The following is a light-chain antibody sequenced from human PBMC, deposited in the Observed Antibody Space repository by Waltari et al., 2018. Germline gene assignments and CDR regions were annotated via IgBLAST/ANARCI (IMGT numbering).Light chain of an antibody. Sequence: EIVMTQSPATLSVSPGERATLSCRASQSVSSNLAWYQHKPGQAPRRLIFGASTRATDIPARFSGSGSGTEFTLTISSLQSEDFAVYYCQRYKNWPRTFVQGTKVEIK. V-gene: IGKV3-15*01. CDR3: QRYKNWPRT. J-gene: IGKJ1*01. CDR1: QSVSSN. CDR2: GAS.